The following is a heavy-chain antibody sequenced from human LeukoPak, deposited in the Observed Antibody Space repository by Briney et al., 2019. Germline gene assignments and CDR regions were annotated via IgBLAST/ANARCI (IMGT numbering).Heavy chain of an antibody. D-gene: IGHD7-27*01. J-gene: IGHJ5*02. V-gene: IGHV4-39*07. CDR1: GGSISSNSDY. CDR2: IYYSGST. Sequence: PSETLSLTCTVSGGSISSNSDYWGWIRQPPGKGLEWIGTIYYSGSTYYNPSFKSRVIISVDTSKNQSSLKLSSVTAADTAVYYCARLLTGWFDPWGQGTLVTVSS. CDR3: ARLLTGWFDP.